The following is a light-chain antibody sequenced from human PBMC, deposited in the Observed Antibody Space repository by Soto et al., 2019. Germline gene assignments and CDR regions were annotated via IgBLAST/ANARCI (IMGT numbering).Light chain of an antibody. CDR2: DVS. CDR1: SSDIGAYIH. CDR3: PSYTTSGTYV. V-gene: IGLV2-14*03. J-gene: IGLJ1*01. Sequence: QSVLTQPASVSGSPGQSIAVSCSGTSSDIGAYIHVSWYQQHPGKAPKLMIYDVSNRPSGVSDRFSGSKSGNTASLTISGLQAEDEADYYCPSYTTSGTYVFGAGTKLTVL.